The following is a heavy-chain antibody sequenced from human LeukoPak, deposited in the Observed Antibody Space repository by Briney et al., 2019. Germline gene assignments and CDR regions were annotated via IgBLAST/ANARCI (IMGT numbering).Heavy chain of an antibody. V-gene: IGHV4-39*07. Sequence: SETLSLTCTVSGGSISSSSYYWGWIRQPPGKGLEWIGSIYYSGSTYYNPSLKSRVTISVDTSKNQFSLKLSSVTAADTAEYYCARVGDVLYYYGSATHYYYGMDVWGQGTTVTVSS. J-gene: IGHJ6*02. D-gene: IGHD3-10*01. CDR3: ARVGDVLYYYGSATHYYYGMDV. CDR2: IYYSGST. CDR1: GGSISSSSYY.